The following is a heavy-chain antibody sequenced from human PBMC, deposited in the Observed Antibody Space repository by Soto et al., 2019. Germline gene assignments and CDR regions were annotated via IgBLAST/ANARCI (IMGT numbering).Heavy chain of an antibody. Sequence: QVQLVQSGAEVKKPGASVKVSCKASGYTFTSYDINWVRQATGQGLEWMGWMNPNSGNTGYAQKFQGSVTMTRNTSISTAYMELSSLRSEDTAVYYCHHSGCSGGSCWFLDVWGQGTTVTVSS. CDR1: GYTFTSYD. J-gene: IGHJ6*02. CDR3: HHSGCSGGSCWFLDV. CDR2: MNPNSGNT. D-gene: IGHD2-15*01. V-gene: IGHV1-8*01.